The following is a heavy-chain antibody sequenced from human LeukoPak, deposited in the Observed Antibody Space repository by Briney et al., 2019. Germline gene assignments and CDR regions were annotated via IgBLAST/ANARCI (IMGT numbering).Heavy chain of an antibody. CDR2: ISSGCGTI. D-gene: IGHD3-10*01. CDR3: VREMEGESGSGTFYDL. CDR1: QFVFSDHY. V-gene: IGHV3-11*01. Sequence: GGSLRLFCAACQFVFSDHYMGWVRQAPGKGLEWVVYISSGCGTIHYPDSVKGRFTISRDNDKNSPYLQMNSLRAQDTAVYYCVREMEGESGSGTFYDLWGQGNMVTVSS. J-gene: IGHJ5*02.